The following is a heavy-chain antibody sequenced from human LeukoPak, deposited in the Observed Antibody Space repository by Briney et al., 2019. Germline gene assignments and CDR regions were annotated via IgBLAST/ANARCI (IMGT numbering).Heavy chain of an antibody. Sequence: PGGSLRLSCAASGFTFSSYSMNWVRQAPGKGLEWVSSISSSSSYIYYADSVKARFTISRDNAKNSLYLQMNSLRAEDTAVYYCARDGYSSGWSPYYYYYGMDVWGQGTTVTVSS. V-gene: IGHV3-21*01. CDR2: ISSSSSYI. D-gene: IGHD6-19*01. CDR3: ARDGYSSGWSPYYYYYGMDV. CDR1: GFTFSSYS. J-gene: IGHJ6*02.